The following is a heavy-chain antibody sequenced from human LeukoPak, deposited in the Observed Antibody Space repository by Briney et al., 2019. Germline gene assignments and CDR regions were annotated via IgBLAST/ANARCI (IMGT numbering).Heavy chain of an antibody. CDR1: GFTFSSYA. Sequence: GGSLRLSCAASGFTFSSYAMSWVRQAPGKGLEWVSSITGSSASTYYADSVKGRFTISGDNSKNTLYLQMNSLRAEDTAVYYCQSSSWDYWGQGTLVTVSS. D-gene: IGHD6-13*01. J-gene: IGHJ4*02. V-gene: IGHV3-23*01. CDR2: ITGSSAST. CDR3: QSSSWDY.